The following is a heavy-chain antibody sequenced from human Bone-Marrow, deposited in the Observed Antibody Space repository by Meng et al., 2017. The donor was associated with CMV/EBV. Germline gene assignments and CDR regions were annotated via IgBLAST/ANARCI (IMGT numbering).Heavy chain of an antibody. CDR2: IYYSGST. V-gene: IGHV4-39*01. D-gene: IGHD1-26*01. CDR3: ARSRLGNGASDY. J-gene: IGHJ4*02. CDR1: GGSISSSSYY. Sequence: SETLSLTCTVSGGSISSSSYYWGWIRQPPGKGLEWIGSIYYSGSTYYNPSLKSRVTISVDTSKNQFSLKLSSVTAADTAVYYCARSRLGNGASDYWGQGTRVTGSS.